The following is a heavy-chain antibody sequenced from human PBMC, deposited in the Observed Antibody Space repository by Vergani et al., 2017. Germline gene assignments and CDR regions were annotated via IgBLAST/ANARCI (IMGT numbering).Heavy chain of an antibody. CDR3: ARVNTETNGHLYYYYYIDV. V-gene: IGHV4-34*01. D-gene: IGHD4-11*01. CDR1: GGSFTSYH. J-gene: IGHJ6*03. Sequence: QVQLQQWGGGLLKPSETLSLTCVVHGGSFTSYHWPWIRQSPGEGLEWVGDIDHTGRPDYNPSLKSRLTISVDKSRNQFSLTLNSVTATDTAIYFCARVNTETNGHLYYYYYIDVWGQGTAVTVS. CDR2: IDHTGRP.